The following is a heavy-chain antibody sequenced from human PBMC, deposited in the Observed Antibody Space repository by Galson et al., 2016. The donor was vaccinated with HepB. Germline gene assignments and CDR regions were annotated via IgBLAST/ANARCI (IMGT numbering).Heavy chain of an antibody. CDR2: IGTAGDT. D-gene: IGHD4-17*01. J-gene: IGHJ4*02. Sequence: SLRLSCAASGFTFNTYDMHWVRQTTGKGLEWVSGIGTAGDTYYPGSVKGRFTISRENAKNSLYLQMNSRRVGDSAVYYCARGRRYGFGNGDYGVYYFNFWGQGTLVTVSS. CDR3: ARGRRYGFGNGDYGVYYFNF. CDR1: GFTFNTYD. V-gene: IGHV3-13*01.